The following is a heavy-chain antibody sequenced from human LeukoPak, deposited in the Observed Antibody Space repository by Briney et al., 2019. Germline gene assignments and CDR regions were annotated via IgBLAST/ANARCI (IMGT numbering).Heavy chain of an antibody. Sequence: ASVKVSCKASGYTFTGYYMHWVRQAPGQGLEWMGWINPNSGGTNYAQKFQGRVTMTRDTSISTAYMELSGLRSDDTAVYYCARAGGVTRLPDYWGQGTLVTVSS. V-gene: IGHV1-2*02. CDR3: ARAGGVTRLPDY. CDR1: GYTFTGYY. J-gene: IGHJ4*02. D-gene: IGHD4-11*01. CDR2: INPNSGGT.